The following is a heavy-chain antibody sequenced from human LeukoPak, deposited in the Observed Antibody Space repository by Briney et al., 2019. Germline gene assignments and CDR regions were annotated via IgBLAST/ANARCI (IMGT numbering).Heavy chain of an antibody. V-gene: IGHV3-11*01. D-gene: IGHD3-16*01. CDR3: ARLWGGLTMSRFLDS. Sequence: PGGSLRLSCVASGFTFYDYYMGWIRQAPGKGLEWVSYIGRDGTAIYYADSAKGRFTISRDNTEKSLYLQMNSLRADDSAVYFCARLWGGLTMSRFLDSWGQGTPVTVSS. J-gene: IGHJ1*01. CDR1: GFTFYDYY. CDR2: IGRDGTAI.